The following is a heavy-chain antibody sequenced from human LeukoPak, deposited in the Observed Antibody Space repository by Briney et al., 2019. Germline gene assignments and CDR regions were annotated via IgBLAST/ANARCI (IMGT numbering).Heavy chain of an antibody. CDR2: IYYSGST. Sequence: SETLSLTCTVSGGSISSYYWSWIRQPPGKGLEWIGYIYYSGSTNYNPSLKSRVTISVDTSKNQFSLKLSSVTAADTAVYYCARDRYYYDSSGYYYLAGDYWGQGTLVTVSS. D-gene: IGHD3-22*01. CDR1: GGSISSYY. V-gene: IGHV4-59*01. CDR3: ARDRYYYDSSGYYYLAGDY. J-gene: IGHJ4*02.